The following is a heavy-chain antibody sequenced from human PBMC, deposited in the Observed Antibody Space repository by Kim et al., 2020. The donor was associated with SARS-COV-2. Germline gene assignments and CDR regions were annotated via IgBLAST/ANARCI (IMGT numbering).Heavy chain of an antibody. J-gene: IGHJ4*02. CDR2: ISGTGHST. Sequence: GGSLRLSCVASGFTFSSYDMSWVRQAPGKGLEWVSGISGTGHSTYYADSVKGRFTISRDNSKNTLYLQMNSLRAEDTAVYYCAGPRYYFDYWGQGTLVTV. CDR3: AGPRYYFDY. D-gene: IGHD1-20*01. CDR1: GFTFSSYD. V-gene: IGHV3-23*01.